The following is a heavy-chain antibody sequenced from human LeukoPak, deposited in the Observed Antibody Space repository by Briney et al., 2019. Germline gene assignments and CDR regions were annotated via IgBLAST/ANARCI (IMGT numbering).Heavy chain of an antibody. V-gene: IGHV3-33*08. CDR1: GFTFSSYA. J-gene: IGHJ4*02. CDR3: ASQGIAAPGLDY. D-gene: IGHD6-6*01. CDR2: IWYDGSNK. Sequence: GGSLRLSCAASGFTFSSYAMSWVRQAPGKGLEWVAVIWYDGSNKYYADSVKGRFTISRDNSKNTLYLQMNSLRAEDTAVYYCASQGIAAPGLDYWGQGTLVTVSS.